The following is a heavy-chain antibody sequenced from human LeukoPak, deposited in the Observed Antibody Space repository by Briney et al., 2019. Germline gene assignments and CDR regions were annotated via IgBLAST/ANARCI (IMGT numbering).Heavy chain of an antibody. J-gene: IGHJ3*02. V-gene: IGHV1-2*02. CDR3: ARVPARITMIVGPFDI. CDR2: INPNSGGT. CDR1: GYTFTGYY. D-gene: IGHD3-22*01. Sequence: ASVKVSCKASGYTFTGYYMHWVRQAPGQGLEWMGWINPNSGGTNYAQKFQGRVTMTRDTSISTAYMELSRLRSDDTAVYYCARVPARITMIVGPFDIRGQGTMVTVSS.